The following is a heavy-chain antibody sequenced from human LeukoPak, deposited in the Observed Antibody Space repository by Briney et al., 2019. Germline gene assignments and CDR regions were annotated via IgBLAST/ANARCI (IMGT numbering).Heavy chain of an antibody. J-gene: IGHJ5*02. D-gene: IGHD6-13*01. Sequence: GESLKISCKGPGSSFTSYWIGWVRQMPGKGLDWMGIIYPGDSDTRYSPSFQGQVTISADKSTSTAYLQWSSLKASDTAMYYCARQHFSSWYVRLFDPWGQGTLVTVSS. V-gene: IGHV5-51*01. CDR3: ARQHFSSWYVRLFDP. CDR1: GSSFTSYW. CDR2: IYPGDSDT.